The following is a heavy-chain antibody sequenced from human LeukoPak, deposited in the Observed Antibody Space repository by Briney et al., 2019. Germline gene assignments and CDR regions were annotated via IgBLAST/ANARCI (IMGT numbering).Heavy chain of an antibody. CDR3: ARGGTNWGSVVH. D-gene: IGHD7-27*01. CDR2: IRSSGNYL. CDR1: GFTFSSYA. V-gene: IGHV3-21*06. Sequence: GGSLRLSCAVSGFTFSSYAMSWVRQAPGRGLEWVSSIRSSGNYLYYADSVKGRFTVSRDNTQNSLDLQMNNLRAEDTAVYYCARGGTNWGSVVHWGQGTLVTVSS. J-gene: IGHJ4*02.